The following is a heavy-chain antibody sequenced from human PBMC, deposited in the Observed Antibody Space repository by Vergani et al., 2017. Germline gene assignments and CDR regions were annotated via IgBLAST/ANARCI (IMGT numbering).Heavy chain of an antibody. Sequence: QLVESGGGWVQPGGSLRLSCAASGFTFSSYAMHWVRQAPGKGLEWVAVITYDGSNKYYADSVKGRFTISRDNSKNTLYLQMNSLRAEDTAVYYCARGASGDYVASFDYWGQGTLVTVSS. V-gene: IGHV3-30-3*01. CDR2: ITYDGSNK. D-gene: IGHD4-17*01. CDR3: ARGASGDYVASFDY. CDR1: GFTFSSYA. J-gene: IGHJ4*02.